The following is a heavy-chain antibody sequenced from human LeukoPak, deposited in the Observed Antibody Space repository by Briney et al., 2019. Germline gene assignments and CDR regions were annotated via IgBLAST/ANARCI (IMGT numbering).Heavy chain of an antibody. Sequence: SETLSLTCTVSGGSISSYYWSWIRQPAGKGLDWIGRIYTSGSTNYNPSLKSRVTMSVDTSKNQFSLKLSSVTAADTAVYYCARSTTTGSWNYFDYWGQGTLVTVSS. V-gene: IGHV4-4*07. J-gene: IGHJ4*02. CDR3: ARSTTTGSWNYFDY. CDR1: GGSISSYY. D-gene: IGHD4-11*01. CDR2: IYTSGST.